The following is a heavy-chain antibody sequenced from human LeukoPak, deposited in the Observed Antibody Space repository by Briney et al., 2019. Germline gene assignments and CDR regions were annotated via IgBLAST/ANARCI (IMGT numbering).Heavy chain of an antibody. CDR3: ARDFMVTFGGVIASSNYYYYGMDV. J-gene: IGHJ6*02. CDR2: MNPNSGNT. V-gene: IGHV1-8*01. Sequence: ASVKVSCKASGYTFTSYDINWVRQATGQGLEWMGWMNPNSGNTGYAQKFQGRVTMTRNTSISTAYMELSSLRSEDTAVYYCARDFMVTFGGVIASSNYYYYGMDVWGQGTTVTVSS. D-gene: IGHD3-16*02. CDR1: GYTFTSYD.